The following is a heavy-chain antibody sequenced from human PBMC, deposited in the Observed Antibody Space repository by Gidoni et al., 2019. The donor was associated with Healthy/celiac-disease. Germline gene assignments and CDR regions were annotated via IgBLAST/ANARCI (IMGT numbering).Heavy chain of an antibody. V-gene: IGHV3-30-3*01. CDR2: ISYDGSNK. Sequence: QVQLVESGGGVVQPGRALRLSGAASGFTCSSYAMHWVRQAPGTGLEWVAVISYDGSNKYYADSVKGRITISRDNFKNTLYLQMNSLRAEDTAVHYCARGRWLQFMGAQFDYWGQGTLVTVSS. J-gene: IGHJ4*02. D-gene: IGHD5-12*01. CDR1: GFTCSSYA. CDR3: ARGRWLQFMGAQFDY.